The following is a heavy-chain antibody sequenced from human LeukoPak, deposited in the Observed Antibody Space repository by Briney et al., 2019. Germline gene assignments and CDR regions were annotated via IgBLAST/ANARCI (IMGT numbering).Heavy chain of an antibody. V-gene: IGHV3-30*02. J-gene: IGHJ3*01. CDR2: IRYDGSNK. Sequence: GSLRLSCAASGFTFSSYGMHWVRQAPGKGLEWVAFIRYDGSNKYYADSVKGRFTISRDNSKNTLYLQMNSLRAEDTAVYYCATTIVVVPAAILGALDVWGQGTMVTVSS. CDR1: GFTFSSYG. CDR3: ATTIVVVPAAILGALDV. D-gene: IGHD2-2*01.